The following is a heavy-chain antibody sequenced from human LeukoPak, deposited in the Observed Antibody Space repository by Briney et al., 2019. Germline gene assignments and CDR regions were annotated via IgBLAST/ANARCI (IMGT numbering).Heavy chain of an antibody. CDR2: ISYDGSNK. CDR1: GFTFSSYA. Sequence: GGSLRLSCAASGFTFSSYAMHWVRQAPGKGLEWVAVISYDGSNKYYADSVKGRFTISRDNSKNTLYLQMNSLRAEDTAVYYCASASHITMLRGANDYWGQGTLVTVSS. CDR3: ASASHITMLRGANDY. V-gene: IGHV3-30*04. J-gene: IGHJ4*02. D-gene: IGHD3-10*01.